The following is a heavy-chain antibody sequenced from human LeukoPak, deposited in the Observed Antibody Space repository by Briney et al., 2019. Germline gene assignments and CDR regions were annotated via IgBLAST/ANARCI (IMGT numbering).Heavy chain of an antibody. V-gene: IGHV1-2*02. CDR1: GYTFSGYY. Sequence: WASVKVCCKASGYTFSGYYMHWVRQAPGQGLEWMGWINPNSVGTNYAQKFQGRVTKNRDTSVSTAYMELSRLRADDTAVYYCASDSKKAHFDYWGQGTLVTVSS. J-gene: IGHJ4*02. D-gene: IGHD2/OR15-2a*01. CDR3: ASDSKKAHFDY. CDR2: INPNSVGT.